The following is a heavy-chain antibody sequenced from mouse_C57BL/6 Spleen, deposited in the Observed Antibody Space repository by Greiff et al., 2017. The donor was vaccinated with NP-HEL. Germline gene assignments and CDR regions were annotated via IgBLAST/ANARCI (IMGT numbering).Heavy chain of an antibody. J-gene: IGHJ4*01. D-gene: IGHD2-4*01. V-gene: IGHV1-82*01. Sequence: VQLQQSGPELVKPGASVKISCKASGYAFSSSWMNWVKQRPGKGLEWIGRIYPGDGDTNYNGKFKGKATLTADKSSSTAYMQLSSLTSEDSAVYFCYYDYDNAMDYWGQGTSVTVSS. CDR3: YYDYDNAMDY. CDR2: IYPGDGDT. CDR1: GYAFSSSW.